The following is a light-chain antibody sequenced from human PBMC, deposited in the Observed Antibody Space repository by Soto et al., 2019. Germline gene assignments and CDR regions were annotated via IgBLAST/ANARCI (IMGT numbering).Light chain of an antibody. Sequence: EIVLTQSPGTLSLSPGERATLSCRASQSVSSNYLAWYQQKPGQAPRLLIYGASSRATGIPDRFSGSGSGTDFPLTISRLEAEDFAMYYCQQYGSSPEVSFGPGTKVDI. CDR1: QSVSSNY. CDR3: QQYGSSPEVS. V-gene: IGKV3-20*01. J-gene: IGKJ3*01. CDR2: GAS.